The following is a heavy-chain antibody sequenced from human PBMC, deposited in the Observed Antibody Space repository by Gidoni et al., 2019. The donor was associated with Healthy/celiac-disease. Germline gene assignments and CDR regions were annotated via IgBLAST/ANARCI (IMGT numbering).Heavy chain of an antibody. CDR3: AKEGVYGDYEGYFDY. J-gene: IGHJ4*02. CDR2: ISYDGSNK. CDR1: GFTFSSYG. D-gene: IGHD4-17*01. Sequence: QVQLVESGGGVVQPGRSLRLSCAASGFTFSSYGMHWVRQAPGKGLEWVAVISYDGSNKYYADSVKGRFTISRDNSKNTLYLQMNRLRAEDTAVYYCAKEGVYGDYEGYFDYWGQGTLVTVSS. V-gene: IGHV3-30*18.